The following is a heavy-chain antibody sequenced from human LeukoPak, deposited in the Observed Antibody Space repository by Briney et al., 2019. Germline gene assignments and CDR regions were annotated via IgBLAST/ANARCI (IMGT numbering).Heavy chain of an antibody. CDR1: EFTFSAYY. CDR3: AKDLTLIGLWFDP. CDR2: IRADGSVK. J-gene: IGHJ5*02. D-gene: IGHD3-9*01. Sequence: PGGSLRLSCAASEFTFSAYYMTWVRQAPGKGLEWVGNIRADGSVKYYVDSVRGRFTISRDNAKDSLYLQMNSLRVEDTAVYYCAKDLTLIGLWFDPWGQGTLVTVSS. V-gene: IGHV3-7*01.